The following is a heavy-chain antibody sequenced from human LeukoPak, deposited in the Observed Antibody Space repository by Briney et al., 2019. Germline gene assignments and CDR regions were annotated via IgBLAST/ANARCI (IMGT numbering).Heavy chain of an antibody. CDR2: IKSKTDGGTI. CDR3: STQYSSGWYVAFDI. Sequence: PGGSLRLSCAASVFIFRNAWMSWVRQAPGKGLEWVGRIKSKTDGGTIDYAATVKGRFTISRDDPKNTLYLQMNSLKTEDTAVYYCSTQYSSGWYVAFDIWGQGTMVTVSS. V-gene: IGHV3-15*01. D-gene: IGHD6-19*01. CDR1: VFIFRNAW. J-gene: IGHJ3*02.